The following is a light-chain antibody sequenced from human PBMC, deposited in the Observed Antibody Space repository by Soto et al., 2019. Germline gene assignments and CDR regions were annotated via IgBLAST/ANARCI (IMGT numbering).Light chain of an antibody. CDR2: GAS. CDR1: QSVSSN. V-gene: IGKV3-15*01. CDR3: QQYNNWPPGT. J-gene: IGKJ1*01. Sequence: EIVMTQSPATLSVSPGERATLSCRASQSVSSNLAWYQQKPGQAPRLLIYGASTRATGTPARFSGSGSGTEFTLTISSLQSEDFAVYYCQQYNNWPPGTFGQGTKV.